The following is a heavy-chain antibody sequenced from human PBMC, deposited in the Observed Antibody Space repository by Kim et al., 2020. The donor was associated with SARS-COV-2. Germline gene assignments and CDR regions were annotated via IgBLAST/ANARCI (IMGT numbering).Heavy chain of an antibody. J-gene: IGHJ4*02. CDR2: IYYSGST. D-gene: IGHD6-13*01. Sequence: SETLSLTCTVSGGSISSYYWSWIRQPPGKGLEWIGYIYYSGSTNYNPSLKSRVTISVDTSKNQFSLKLSSVTAADTAVYYCARGTAAGSDYWGQGTLVTVSS. CDR3: ARGTAAGSDY. V-gene: IGHV4-59*01. CDR1: GGSISSYY.